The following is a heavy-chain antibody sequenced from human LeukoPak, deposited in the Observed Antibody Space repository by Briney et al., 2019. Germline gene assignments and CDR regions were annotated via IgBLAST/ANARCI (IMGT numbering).Heavy chain of an antibody. Sequence: GASVKVSCKASGFTFTTYGISWVRQAPGQSPEWMGWNSTYNGNTNTDYAQKLQGRVTMTTDTSTSTAYMELSSLRSEDTAVYYYATDSMGARAFDIWGQGTMVTVSS. V-gene: IGHV1-18*01. CDR2: NSTYNGNT. CDR1: GFTFTTYG. J-gene: IGHJ3*02. D-gene: IGHD3-16*01. CDR3: ATDSMGARAFDI.